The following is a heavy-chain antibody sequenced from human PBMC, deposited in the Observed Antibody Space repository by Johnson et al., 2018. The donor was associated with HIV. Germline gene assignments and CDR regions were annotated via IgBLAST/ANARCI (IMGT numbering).Heavy chain of an antibody. V-gene: IGHV3-20*01. CDR3: AKDLWGGSYLDVFDI. J-gene: IGHJ3*02. CDR1: GFTFDDYG. CDR2: INWNGGST. D-gene: IGHD1-26*01. Sequence: VQLVESGGGVVRPGGSLRLSCAASGFTFDDYGMSWVRQAPGKGLEWVSGINWNGGSTGYADSVKGRFTISRDNSKNTLYLQINSLRTEDTAVYHCAKDLWGGSYLDVFDIWGPGTMVTVSS.